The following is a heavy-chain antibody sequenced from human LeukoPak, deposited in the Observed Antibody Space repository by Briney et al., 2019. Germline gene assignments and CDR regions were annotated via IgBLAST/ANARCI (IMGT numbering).Heavy chain of an antibody. J-gene: IGHJ6*02. CDR3: ARATDYYVLDV. V-gene: IGHV4-59*12. Sequence: SETLSLTCTVSGGSIRTYYWGWIRQPPGQGLEWVGYIFYPGSTNYNPSLKSRVTISVDASKNQFSLNLSSVTAADTAVYYCARATDYYVLDVWGQGTTVTVSS. CDR2: IFYPGST. CDR1: GGSIRTYY.